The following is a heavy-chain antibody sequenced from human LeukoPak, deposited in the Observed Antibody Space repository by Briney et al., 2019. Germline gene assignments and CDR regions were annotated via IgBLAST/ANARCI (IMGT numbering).Heavy chain of an antibody. CDR2: IYYSGST. CDR3: ARGGGGSPVFGVVIAYFDY. CDR1: GGSISSYY. D-gene: IGHD3-3*01. Sequence: SETLSLTCTVSGGSISSYYWSWIRQSPGKGLEWIGYIYYSGSTNYNPSLKSRVTISVDTSKNQFSLKLSSVTAADTAVYYCARGGGGSPVFGVVIAYFDYWGQGTLVTVSS. J-gene: IGHJ4*02. V-gene: IGHV4-59*08.